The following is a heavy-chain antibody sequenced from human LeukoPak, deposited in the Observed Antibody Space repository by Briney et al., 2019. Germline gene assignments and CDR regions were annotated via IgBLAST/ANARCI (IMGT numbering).Heavy chain of an antibody. CDR1: GVSISSYY. CDR3: ARDNDYYGSGP. Sequence: SETLSLTCTASGVSISSYYWSWIRQPPGKGLEWIGYIYYSGSTYYNPALKSRVTISVDTSKNQFLLMLSSVTAADTAAYYCARDNDYYGSGPWGQGTLVTVSS. CDR2: IYYSGST. D-gene: IGHD3-10*01. J-gene: IGHJ5*02. V-gene: IGHV4-59*12.